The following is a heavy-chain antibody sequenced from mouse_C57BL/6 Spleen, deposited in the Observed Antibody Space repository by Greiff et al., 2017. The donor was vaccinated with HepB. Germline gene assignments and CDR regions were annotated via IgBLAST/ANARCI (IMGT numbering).Heavy chain of an antibody. D-gene: IGHD2-4*01. V-gene: IGHV10-3*01. CDR1: GFTFNTYA. J-gene: IGHJ3*01. CDR2: IRSKSSNYAT. CDR3: VRANYYDYDGAFAY. Sequence: VQLVESGGGLVQPKGSLKLSCAASGFTFNTYAMHWVRQAPGKGLEWVARIRSKSSNYATYFADSVKDRFTISRDDSQSMLYLQMNNLKTEDTAMYYCVRANYYDYDGAFAYRGQGTLVTVSA.